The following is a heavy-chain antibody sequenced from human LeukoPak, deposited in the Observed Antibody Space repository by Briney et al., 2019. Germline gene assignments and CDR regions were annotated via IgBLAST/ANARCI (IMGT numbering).Heavy chain of an antibody. CDR3: AKDLTMIVVVTDFDY. J-gene: IGHJ4*02. CDR1: GFTFSSYA. CDR2: ISGSGGST. D-gene: IGHD3-22*01. V-gene: IGHV3-23*01. Sequence: PGGSLRLSCAASGFTFSSYAMGWVRQAPGKGLEWVSAISGSGGSTYYADSVKGRFTISRDNSKNTLYLQMNSLRAEDTAVYYCAKDLTMIVVVTDFDYWGQGTLVTVSS.